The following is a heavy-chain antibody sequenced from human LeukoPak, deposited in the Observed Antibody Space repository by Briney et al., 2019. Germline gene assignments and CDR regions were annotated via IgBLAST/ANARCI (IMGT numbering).Heavy chain of an antibody. J-gene: IGHJ4*02. CDR3: SRDRGWFRYDY. CDR1: GGSVSSGRYY. V-gene: IGHV3-11*05. D-gene: IGHD2-15*01. Sequence: LSLTCTVSGGSVSSGRYYWSWIRQAPGKGLEWVSYISTGSNNINYADSVKGRFTISRDNAKNSLYLQMNSLRAEDTAVYYCSRDRGWFRYDYWGQGSLVTVSS. CDR2: ISTGSNNI.